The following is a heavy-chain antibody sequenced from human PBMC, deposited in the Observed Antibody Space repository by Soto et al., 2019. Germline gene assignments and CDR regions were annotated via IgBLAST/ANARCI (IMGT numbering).Heavy chain of an antibody. CDR1: GFTFSSYS. CDR2: ISGSGGST. Sequence: PGGSLRLSCAASGFTFSSYSMSWVRQAPGKGLEWVSAISGSGGSTYYADSVKGRFTISRDNSKNTLYLQMNSLRAEDTAVYYCAWGYCGGDCYFGGPFDYWGQGTMVTVSS. D-gene: IGHD2-21*02. V-gene: IGHV3-23*01. CDR3: AWGYCGGDCYFGGPFDY. J-gene: IGHJ4*02.